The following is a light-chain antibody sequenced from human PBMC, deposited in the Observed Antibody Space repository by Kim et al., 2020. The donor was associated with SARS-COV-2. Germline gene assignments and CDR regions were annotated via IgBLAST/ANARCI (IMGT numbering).Light chain of an antibody. Sequence: DIQMTQSPSSLSASVGDRVTITCRASQTIDTYLNWYQHRPGKAPKLLIYSASSLHSGVSSRFSGSGSGTDFTLTINSLQPEDFAVYYCQQSYTSLGTFGQGTKLEIK. CDR2: SAS. CDR1: QTIDTY. CDR3: QQSYTSLGT. J-gene: IGKJ2*01. V-gene: IGKV1-39*01.